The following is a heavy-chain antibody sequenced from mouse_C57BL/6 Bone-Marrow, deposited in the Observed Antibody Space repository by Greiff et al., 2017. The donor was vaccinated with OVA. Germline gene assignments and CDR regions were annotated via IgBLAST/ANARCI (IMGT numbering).Heavy chain of an antibody. CDR2: IDPETGGT. CDR3: TRSGGSREFAY. Sequence: SGAELVRPGASVTLSCKASGYTFTDYEMHWVKQTPVHGLEWIGAIDPETGGTAYNQKFKGKAILTADKSSSTAYMELRSLTSEDSAVYYCTRSGGSREFAYWGQGTLVTVSA. V-gene: IGHV1-15*01. D-gene: IGHD1-1*01. CDR1: GYTFTDYE. J-gene: IGHJ3*01.